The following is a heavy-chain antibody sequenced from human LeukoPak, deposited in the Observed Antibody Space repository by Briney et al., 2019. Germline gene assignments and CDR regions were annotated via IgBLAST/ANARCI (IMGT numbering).Heavy chain of an antibody. CDR1: GGSISNGGYY. CDR2: IYHSGST. V-gene: IGHV4-30-2*01. CDR3: ARGTRRHAFDI. D-gene: IGHD6-25*01. Sequence: SQTLSLTCTVSGGSISNGGYYWSWIRQPPGKGLEWIGYIYHSGSTYYNPSLKSRVTISVDRSKNQFSLKLSSVTAADTAVYYCARGTRRHAFDIWGQGTMVTVSS. J-gene: IGHJ3*02.